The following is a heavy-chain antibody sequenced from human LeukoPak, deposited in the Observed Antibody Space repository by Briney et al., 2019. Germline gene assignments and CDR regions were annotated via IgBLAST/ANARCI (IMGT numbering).Heavy chain of an antibody. CDR1: GGTFSSYA. Sequence: SVKVSFKASGGTFSSYAISWVRQAPGQGLEWMGRIIPILGIANYAQKFQGRVTITADKSTSTAYMELSSLRSEDTAVYYCASTYYDYVWEDYWGQGTLVTVSS. J-gene: IGHJ4*02. CDR2: IIPILGIA. V-gene: IGHV1-69*04. CDR3: ASTYYDYVWEDY. D-gene: IGHD3-16*01.